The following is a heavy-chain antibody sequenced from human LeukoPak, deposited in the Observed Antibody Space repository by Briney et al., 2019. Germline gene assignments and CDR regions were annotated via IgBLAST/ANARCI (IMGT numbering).Heavy chain of an antibody. V-gene: IGHV3-48*01. J-gene: IGHJ3*02. D-gene: IGHD1-26*01. CDR2: ISSGSSNK. CDR3: AKVGQVGAIRDAFDI. CDR1: GFTFSSYS. Sequence: GGSLRLSCAASGFTFSSYSMNWVRQTPEKGLEWVSYISSGSSNKYYADSVKGRFTISRDNAKNSLFLQMNSLRVEDTAVYYCAKVGQVGAIRDAFDIWGQGTMVTVSS.